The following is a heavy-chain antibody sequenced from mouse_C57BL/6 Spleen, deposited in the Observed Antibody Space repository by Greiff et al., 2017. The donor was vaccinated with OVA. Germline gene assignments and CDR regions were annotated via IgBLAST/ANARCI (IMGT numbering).Heavy chain of an antibody. CDR2: IRSKSNNYAT. V-gene: IGHV10-1*01. D-gene: IGHD2-1*01. CDR3: VRHPYYGKGLDY. J-gene: IGHJ4*01. CDR1: GFSFNTYA. Sequence: EVQLVESGGGLVQPKGSLKLSCAASGFSFNTYAMNWVRQAPGKGLEWVARIRSKSNNYATYYADSVKDRFTISRDDSESMLYLQMNNLKTEDTAMYYCVRHPYYGKGLDYWGQGTSVTVSS.